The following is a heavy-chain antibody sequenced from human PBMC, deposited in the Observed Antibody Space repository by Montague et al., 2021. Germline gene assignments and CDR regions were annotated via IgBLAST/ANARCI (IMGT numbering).Heavy chain of an antibody. CDR3: AREGVGDLLFSFDS. CDR1: GDSVSNNNAA. CDR2: TYYRSKWYT. J-gene: IGHJ4*02. Sequence: CAISGDSVSNNNAAWSWIRESPSRGLEWLGRTYYRSKWYTDYAVSVKGRIAISPDTSKNQFSLQLNSVTPEDTAVYYCAREGVGDLLFSFDSWGQGTLVTVSS. D-gene: IGHD3-10*01. V-gene: IGHV6-1*01.